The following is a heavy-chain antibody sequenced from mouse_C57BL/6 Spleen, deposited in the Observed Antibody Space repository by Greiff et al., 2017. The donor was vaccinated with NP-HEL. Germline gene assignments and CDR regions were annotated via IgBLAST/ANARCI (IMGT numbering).Heavy chain of an antibody. CDR1: GYTFTSYW. CDR3: ARYYYGSSPWFAY. CDR2: IYPGSGST. D-gene: IGHD1-1*01. V-gene: IGHV1-55*01. J-gene: IGHJ3*01. Sequence: QVHVKQPGAELVKPGASVKMSCKASGYTFTSYWITWVKQRPGQGLEWIGDIYPGSGSTNYNEKFKSKATLTVDTSSSTAYMQLSSLTSEDSAVYYCARYYYGSSPWFAYWGQGTLVTVSA.